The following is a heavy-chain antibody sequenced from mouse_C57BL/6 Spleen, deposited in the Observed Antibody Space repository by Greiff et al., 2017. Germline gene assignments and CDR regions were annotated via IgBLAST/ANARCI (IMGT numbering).Heavy chain of an antibody. CDR3: AGLTFDV. CDR1: GYSITSGYY. Sequence: EVKLMESGPGLVKPSQSLSLTCSVTGYSITSGYYWNWIRQFPGNKLEWMGYISYDGSNNYNPSLKNRISITRDTSKNQFFLKLNSVTTEDTATYYCAGLTFDVWGTGTTVTVSS. CDR2: ISYDGSN. J-gene: IGHJ1*03. V-gene: IGHV3-6*01.